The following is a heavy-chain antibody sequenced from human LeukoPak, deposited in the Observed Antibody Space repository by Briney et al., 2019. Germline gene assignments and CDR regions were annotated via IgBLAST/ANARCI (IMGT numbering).Heavy chain of an antibody. CDR1: GFTFSSYW. CDR2: VRQDGGEG. J-gene: IGHJ6*04. Sequence: GGSLRLSCAASGFTFSSYWMSWVRQAPGRGLEWVANVRQDGGEGHYVDSVKGRFTVSRDNAENSLYLQLNSLRVEDTAVYYCVTRLCSISACRASSYPPFDVWGKGTTVTVSS. CDR3: VTRLCSISACRASSYPPFDV. V-gene: IGHV3-7*01. D-gene: IGHD3-10*02.